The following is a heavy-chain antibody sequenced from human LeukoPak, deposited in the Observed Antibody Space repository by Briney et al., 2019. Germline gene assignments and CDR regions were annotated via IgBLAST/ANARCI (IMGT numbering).Heavy chain of an antibody. CDR1: GYTFTSYA. Sequence: ASVKVSCKASGYTFTSYAMHWVRQAPGQRLEGMGWINAGNGNTKYSQKFQGRVTITRDTSASTAYMELSSLRSEDTAVYYCARGGIAAGFDYWGQGTLVTVSS. V-gene: IGHV1-3*01. D-gene: IGHD6-13*01. CDR3: ARGGIAAGFDY. J-gene: IGHJ4*02. CDR2: INAGNGNT.